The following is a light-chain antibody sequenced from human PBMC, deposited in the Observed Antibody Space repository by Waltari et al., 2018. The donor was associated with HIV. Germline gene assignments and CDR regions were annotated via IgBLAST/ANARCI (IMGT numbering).Light chain of an antibody. V-gene: IGKV3-20*01. CDR2: GAS. J-gene: IGKJ3*01. CDR1: QTVISNY. CDR3: QQYGDSPFT. Sequence: EIVLTQSPDTLSLSPGKRATLSCRASQTVISNYLAGYQQKPGQAPRLLVYGASSRAAGIADRFSGSGSGTDFTLIISRVEPEDSAVFYCQQYGDSPFTFGPGTKWKSN.